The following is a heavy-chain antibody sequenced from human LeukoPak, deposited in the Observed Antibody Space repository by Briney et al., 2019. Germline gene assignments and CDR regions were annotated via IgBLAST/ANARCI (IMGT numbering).Heavy chain of an antibody. J-gene: IGHJ4*02. D-gene: IGHD2-15*01. CDR3: AKAFVVVVAAHYFDY. CDR2: ISGSGGST. CDR1: GFTFSSYA. Sequence: GGSLRLSCAASGFTFSSYAMSWVREAPARGLEWVSAISGSGGSTYYADSVKGRFTISRDNSKNTLYLQMNSLRAEDTAVYYCAKAFVVVVAAHYFDYWGQGTLVTVSS. V-gene: IGHV3-23*01.